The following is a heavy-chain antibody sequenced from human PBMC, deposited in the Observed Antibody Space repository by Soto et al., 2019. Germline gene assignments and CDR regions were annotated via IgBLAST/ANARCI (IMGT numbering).Heavy chain of an antibody. CDR1: GFTFSSYA. D-gene: IGHD3-16*01. CDR2: ISGSGGST. CDR3: AKDYDYDYIWGAEEPYFQH. V-gene: IGHV3-23*01. J-gene: IGHJ1*01. Sequence: GGSLRLSCAASGFTFSSYAMSWVRQAPGKGLEWVSAISGSGGSTYYADSVKGRFTISRDNSKNTLYLQMNSLRAEDTAVYYCAKDYDYDYIWGAEEPYFQHWGQGTLVTVSS.